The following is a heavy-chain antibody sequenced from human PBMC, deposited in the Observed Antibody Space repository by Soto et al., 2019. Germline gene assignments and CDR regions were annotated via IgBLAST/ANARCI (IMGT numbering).Heavy chain of an antibody. CDR3: AREADSSGLGDTADAFDI. CDR1: GFTFSSYW. CDR2: INSDGSST. Sequence: EVQLVESGGGLVQPGGSLRLSCAASGFTFSSYWMHWVRQAPGKGLVWVSRINSDGSSTSYADSVKGRFTISRDNAKNTLYLQMDSLRAEDTAVYYCAREADSSGLGDTADAFDIWGQGTMVTVSS. D-gene: IGHD6-19*01. V-gene: IGHV3-74*01. J-gene: IGHJ3*02.